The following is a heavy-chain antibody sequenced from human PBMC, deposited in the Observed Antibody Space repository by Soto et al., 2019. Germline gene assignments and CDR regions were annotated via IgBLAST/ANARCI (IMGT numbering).Heavy chain of an antibody. CDR1: GGSISSYY. CDR3: ASAIRTTVTTRAAGNYYYYYVMDV. V-gene: IGHV4-59*08. Sequence: SETLSLTCTVSGGSISSYYWSWIRQPPGKGLEWIGYIYYSGSTNYNPSLKSRVTISVDTSKNQFSLKLSSVTAADTAVYYCASAIRTTVTTRAAGNYYYYYVMDVWGQGTTVTVSS. CDR2: IYYSGST. D-gene: IGHD4-4*01. J-gene: IGHJ6*02.